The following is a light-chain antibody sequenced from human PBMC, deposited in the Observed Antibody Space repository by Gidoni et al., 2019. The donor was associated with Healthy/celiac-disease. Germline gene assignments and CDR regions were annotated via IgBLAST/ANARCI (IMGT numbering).Light chain of an antibody. CDR2: WAS. V-gene: IGKV4-1*01. CDR1: QSVLYSSNNKNY. J-gene: IGKJ3*01. Sequence: DIVMTQSPDSLAVSLGERATINCKFSQSVLYSSNNKNYLAWYQQKPGQPPKLFIYWASTRESGVPDRFSGSGSGTDFTLTISSLQAEDVAVYYCQQYYSTPLFTFXPXTKVDIK. CDR3: QQYYSTPLFT.